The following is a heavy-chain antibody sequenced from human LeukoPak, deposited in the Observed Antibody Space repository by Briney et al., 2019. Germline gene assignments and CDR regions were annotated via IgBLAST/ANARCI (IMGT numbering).Heavy chain of an antibody. CDR2: INPNSGGT. Sequence: ASVKVSCKASGYTFTGYYMHWVRQAPGQGLEWVGWINPNSGGTNYTQKFQGRVTMTRDTSISTAYMELSRLRSDDTAVYYCARDARGGSYRGGYFDYWGQGTLVTVSS. V-gene: IGHV1-2*02. D-gene: IGHD1-26*01. CDR1: GYTFTGYY. J-gene: IGHJ4*02. CDR3: ARDARGGSYRGGYFDY.